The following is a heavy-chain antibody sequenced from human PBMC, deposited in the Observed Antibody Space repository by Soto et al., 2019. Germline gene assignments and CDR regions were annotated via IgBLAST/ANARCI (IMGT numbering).Heavy chain of an antibody. CDR2: INSDGSST. V-gene: IGHV3-74*01. CDR1: GFTFSSYW. J-gene: IGHJ6*02. D-gene: IGHD6-13*01. Sequence: EVQLVESGGGLVQPGGSLRLSCAASGFTFSSYWMHWVRQAPGKGLVWVSRINSDGSSTSYADSVKGRFTISRDNAKNTLYLQMNSLRAEDTAVYYCARVGYSSSWYYYDGMDVWGQGTTVTVSS. CDR3: ARVGYSSSWYYYDGMDV.